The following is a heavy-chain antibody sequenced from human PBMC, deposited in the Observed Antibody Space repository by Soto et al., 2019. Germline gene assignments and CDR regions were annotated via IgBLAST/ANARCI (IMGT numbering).Heavy chain of an antibody. CDR3: AARRHNYGGNWPYYYYGMDV. J-gene: IGHJ6*02. V-gene: IGHV1-69*13. CDR1: GGTFSSYA. CDR2: IIPIFGTA. Sequence: ASVKVSCKASGGTFSSYAISWVRQAPGQGLEWMGGIIPIFGTANYAQKFQGRVTITADESTSTAYMELSSLRSEDTAVYYCAARRHNYGGNWPYYYYGMDVWGQGTTVTVSS. D-gene: IGHD4-17*01.